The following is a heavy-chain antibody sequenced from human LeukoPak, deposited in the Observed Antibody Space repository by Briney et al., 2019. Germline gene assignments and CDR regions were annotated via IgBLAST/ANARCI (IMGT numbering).Heavy chain of an antibody. V-gene: IGHV4-30-2*01. J-gene: IGHJ5*02. Sequence: SETLSLTCTVSGGSISGYYWSWIRQPPGKGLEWIGYIYHSGSTYYNPSLKSRVTISVDRSKNQFSLKLSSVTAADTAVYYCARGKTYYYDSSGYCNWFDPWGQGTLVTVSS. CDR2: IYHSGST. CDR3: ARGKTYYYDSSGYCNWFDP. D-gene: IGHD3-22*01. CDR1: GGSISGYY.